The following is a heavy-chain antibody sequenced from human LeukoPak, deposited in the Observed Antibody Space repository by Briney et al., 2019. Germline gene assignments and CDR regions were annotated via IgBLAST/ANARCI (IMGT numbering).Heavy chain of an antibody. D-gene: IGHD3-3*01. CDR1: GGSFSGYY. V-gene: IGHV4-34*01. CDR3: AKQYYDFWSFDY. CDR2: INHSGST. J-gene: IGHJ4*02. Sequence: PSETLSLTCAVYGGSFSGYYWSWIRQPPGKGLEWIGEINHSGSTNYNPSLKSRVTISVDTSKNQFSLKLSSVTAADTAVYYCAKQYYDFWSFDYWGQGTLVTVSS.